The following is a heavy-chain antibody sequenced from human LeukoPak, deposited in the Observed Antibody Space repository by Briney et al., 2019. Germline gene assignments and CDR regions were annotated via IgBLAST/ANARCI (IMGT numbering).Heavy chain of an antibody. CDR1: GATVNSKY. CDR2: IYAGGST. D-gene: IGHD2-15*01. Sequence: GGSLRLSCAVSGATVNSKYMSWVRQAPGKGLEWVSVIYAGGSTYYTDSVRGRFTISRDNSKNTLYLQMNSLRAEDTARYYCARDFSGYWGRGTLVTVSS. CDR3: ARDFSGY. V-gene: IGHV3-66*02. J-gene: IGHJ4*02.